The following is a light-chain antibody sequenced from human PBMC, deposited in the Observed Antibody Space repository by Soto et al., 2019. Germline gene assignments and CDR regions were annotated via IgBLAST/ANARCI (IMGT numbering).Light chain of an antibody. CDR1: QTISNY. J-gene: IGKJ5*01. Sequence: LHMTHCRSSLSAAVGYRLTISCRASQTISNYLNWYQHKPGKAPKLLIYAASSLQSGVPSRFSGSGSGTDFTLTISSLQPEDFATYFCQQLNSYPIPFGQGTRLEIK. CDR2: AAS. V-gene: IGKV1-39*01. CDR3: QQLNSYPIP.